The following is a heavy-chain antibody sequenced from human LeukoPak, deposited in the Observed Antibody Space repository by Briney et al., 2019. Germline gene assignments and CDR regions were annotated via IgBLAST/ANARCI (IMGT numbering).Heavy chain of an antibody. D-gene: IGHD2-21*01. CDR2: IYYSGST. CDR3: ARLGGGASDY. CDR1: GGSISSSSYY. V-gene: IGHV4-39*01. Sequence: SETLPLTCTVSGGSISSSSYYWGWIRQPPGKGLEWIGSIYYSGSTYYNPSLKSRITISVDPSKNQFSLKLSSVTAADTAVYYCARLGGGASDYWGQGTLVTVSS. J-gene: IGHJ4*02.